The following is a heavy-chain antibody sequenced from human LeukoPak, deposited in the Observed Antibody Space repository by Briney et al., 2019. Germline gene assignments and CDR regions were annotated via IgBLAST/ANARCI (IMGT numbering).Heavy chain of an antibody. J-gene: IGHJ6*03. CDR3: ARKGDIAAAGIDYYYYYYMDV. D-gene: IGHD6-13*01. V-gene: IGHV3-7*01. Sequence: GGSLRLSCAASGFTYSSYWMSWVRQAPGKGLEWVANIKQDGSEKYYVDSVKGRFTISRDNAKNSLYLQMNSLRAEDTAVYYCARKGDIAAAGIDYYYYYYMDVWGKGTTVTVSS. CDR2: IKQDGSEK. CDR1: GFTYSSYW.